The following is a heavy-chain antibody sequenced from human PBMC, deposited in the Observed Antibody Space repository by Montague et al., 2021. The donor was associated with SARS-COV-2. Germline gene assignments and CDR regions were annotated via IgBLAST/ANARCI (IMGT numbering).Heavy chain of an antibody. CDR3: ARVGRQQLVRLSGMDV. D-gene: IGHD6-13*01. J-gene: IGHJ6*02. V-gene: IGHV4-39*07. Sequence: ETLSLTCTVSGGSISSSSYYWGWIRQPPGKGLEWIGSIYYSGSTYYSPSLKSRVTISVDTSKNQFSLKLSSVTAADTAVYYCARVGRQQLVRLSGMDVWGQGTTVTVSS. CDR1: GGSISSSSYY. CDR2: IYYSGST.